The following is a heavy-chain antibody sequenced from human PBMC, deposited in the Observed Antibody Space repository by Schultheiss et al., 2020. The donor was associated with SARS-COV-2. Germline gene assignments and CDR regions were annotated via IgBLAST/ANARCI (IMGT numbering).Heavy chain of an antibody. Sequence: LETLSLTCTVSGGSVSSGSYYWSWIRQPPGKGLEWIGYIYYSGSTNYNPSLKSRVTISVDTSRNQFSLKLSSMTAADTAVYYCARVYYGSGTSYYYYYGMDVWGQGTTVTVSS. CDR2: IYYSGST. V-gene: IGHV4-61*01. J-gene: IGHJ6*02. D-gene: IGHD3-10*01. CDR1: GGSVSSGSYY. CDR3: ARVYYGSGTSYYYYYGMDV.